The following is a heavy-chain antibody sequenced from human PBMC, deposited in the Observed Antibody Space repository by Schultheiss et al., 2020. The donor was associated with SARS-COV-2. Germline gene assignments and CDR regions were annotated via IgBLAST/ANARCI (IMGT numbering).Heavy chain of an antibody. J-gene: IGHJ4*02. CDR1: GFTFSSYW. V-gene: IGHV3-7*03. CDR3: ARVVIWDENIYDY. D-gene: IGHD3-16*01. Sequence: GESLKISCAASGFTFSSYWMSWVRQAPGKGLEWVANIKQDGSEKYYVDSVKGRFTISRDNAKNSLYLQMNSLRAEDTALYYCARVVIWDENIYDYWGQGTLVTVSS. CDR2: IKQDGSEK.